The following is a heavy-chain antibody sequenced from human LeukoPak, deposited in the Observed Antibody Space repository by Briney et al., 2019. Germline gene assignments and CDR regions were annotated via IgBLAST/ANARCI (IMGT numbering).Heavy chain of an antibody. CDR1: GYTLTELS. J-gene: IGHJ6*02. CDR3: ATRGGVVPAAMYYYYGMDV. Sequence: ASVKVSCKVSGYTLTELSMHWVRQAPGKGLEWTGGFDPEDGETIYAQKFQGRVTMTEDTSTDTAYMELSSLRSEDTAVYYCATRGGVVPAAMYYYYGMDVWGQGTTVTVSS. D-gene: IGHD2-2*01. CDR2: FDPEDGET. V-gene: IGHV1-24*01.